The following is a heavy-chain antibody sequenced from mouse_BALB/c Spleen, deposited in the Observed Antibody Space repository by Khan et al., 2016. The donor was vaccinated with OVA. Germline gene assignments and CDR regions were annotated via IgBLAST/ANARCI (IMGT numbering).Heavy chain of an antibody. V-gene: IGHV3-2*02. J-gene: IGHJ4*01. CDR2: INYSGST. CDR3: ARDYSRYNYAMDY. Sequence: EVQLVESGPGLVNPSQSLSITCTVTGYSITSDYAWNWIRQFPGNKLEWMGYINYSGSTNYNQALKSRISITRDTSKNQFFLQLNSVTTEDTATYYCARDYSRYNYAMDYWGQGTSVTVSS. D-gene: IGHD1-1*01. CDR1: GYSITSDYA.